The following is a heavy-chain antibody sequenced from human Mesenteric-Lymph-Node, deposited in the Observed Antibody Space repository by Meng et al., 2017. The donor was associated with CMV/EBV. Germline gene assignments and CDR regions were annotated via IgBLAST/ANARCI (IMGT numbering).Heavy chain of an antibody. Sequence: GESLKIPCAASGFIFSTYWMHWVRQVPGKGLVWVARINSDGTSTTYADSVKGRLTISRDNAKNTLYLQMNSLRAEDTAVYYCARDLNDTSGYSQLYFDYWGQGTLVTVSS. CDR3: ARDLNDTSGYSQLYFDY. CDR2: INSDGTST. CDR1: GFIFSTYW. V-gene: IGHV3-74*01. J-gene: IGHJ4*02. D-gene: IGHD3-22*01.